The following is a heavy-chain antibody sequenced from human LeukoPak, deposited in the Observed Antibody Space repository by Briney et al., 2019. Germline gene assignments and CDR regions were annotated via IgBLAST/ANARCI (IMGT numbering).Heavy chain of an antibody. V-gene: IGHV3-7*04. CDR2: IKQDGSEK. CDR1: GFTFSNHW. D-gene: IGHD1-26*01. Sequence: GGSLRLSCTASGFTFSNHWMSWVRQAPGKELEWVANIKQDGSEKYYVDSVKGRFTISRDNAKNSLYLQMNSLRAEDTAVYYCARGGGSYYNYWGQGTLVTVSS. J-gene: IGHJ4*02. CDR3: ARGGGSYYNY.